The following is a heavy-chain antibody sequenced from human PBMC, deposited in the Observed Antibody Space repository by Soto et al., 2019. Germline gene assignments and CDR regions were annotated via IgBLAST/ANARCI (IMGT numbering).Heavy chain of an antibody. CDR3: ARGRNLGGTYLDY. V-gene: IGHV4-31*03. Sequence: SETLSLTCTVSGDSTSSGGYYWSWIRQHPGKGLEWIGYIYYSGSTYYNPSLKNRDTISVDTSKNQFSLKLSSVTAADTAVYYCARGRNLGGTYLDYWGQGTLVTVSS. CDR1: GDSTSSGGYY. CDR2: IYYSGST. J-gene: IGHJ4*02. D-gene: IGHD1-26*01.